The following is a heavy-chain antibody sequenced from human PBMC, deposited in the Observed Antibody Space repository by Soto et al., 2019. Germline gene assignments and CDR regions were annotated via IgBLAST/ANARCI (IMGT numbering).Heavy chain of an antibody. CDR2: IVPKYGTA. Sequence: QVQLVQSGGEVRKPGTSVKVSCRASGGIFSDYAISWVRQAPGQGLEWVGGIVPKYGTAKYARKFEDRVTLPADELSSTVYMEMTGLRSEDTALYYCARDMLSSLVVETPHLFESWGQGTRLTVSS. CDR3: ARDMLSSLVVETPHLFES. D-gene: IGHD2-21*01. CDR1: GGIFSDYA. J-gene: IGHJ5*01. V-gene: IGHV1-69*12.